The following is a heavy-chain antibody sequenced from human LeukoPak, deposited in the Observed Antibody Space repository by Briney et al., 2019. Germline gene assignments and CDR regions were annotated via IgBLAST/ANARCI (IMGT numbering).Heavy chain of an antibody. CDR3: ARPATVVTPWYFDL. D-gene: IGHD4-23*01. CDR1: GYSFTSYW. Sequence: GESLKISCKGSGYSFTSYWTGWVRQMPGKGLEWMGIIYPGDSDTRYSPSFQGQVTISADKSISTAYVQWSSLKASGTAMYYCARPATVVTPWYFDLWGRGTLVTASS. CDR2: IYPGDSDT. V-gene: IGHV5-51*01. J-gene: IGHJ2*01.